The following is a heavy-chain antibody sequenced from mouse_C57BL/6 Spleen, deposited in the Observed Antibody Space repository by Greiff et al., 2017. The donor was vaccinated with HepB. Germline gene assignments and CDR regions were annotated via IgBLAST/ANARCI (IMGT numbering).Heavy chain of an antibody. CDR1: GYSITSGYY. V-gene: IGHV3-6*01. D-gene: IGHD1-1*01. CDR3: ARQNYYYGRTAY. J-gene: IGHJ3*01. Sequence: EVQLQQSGPGLVKPSQSLSLTCSVTGYSITSGYYWNWIRQFPGNKLEWMGYISYDGSNNYNPSLKNRISITRDTSKNQFFLKLNSVTTEDTATYYCARQNYYYGRTAYWGQGTLVTVSA. CDR2: ISYDGSN.